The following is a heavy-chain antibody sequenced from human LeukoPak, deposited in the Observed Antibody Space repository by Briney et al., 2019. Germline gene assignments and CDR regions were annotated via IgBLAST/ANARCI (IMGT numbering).Heavy chain of an antibody. J-gene: IGHJ5*02. V-gene: IGHV1-69*13. D-gene: IGHD1-7*01. CDR2: IIPIFGTA. CDR1: VGTFSSYA. Sequence: SVTVSCTASVGTFSSYAISWVRQAPGQGLEWMGGIIPIFGTANYAQKFQGRVTITADESTSTAYMELSSLRSEDTAVYYCARDLESWNYYHTWGQGTLVTVSS. CDR3: ARDLESWNYYHT.